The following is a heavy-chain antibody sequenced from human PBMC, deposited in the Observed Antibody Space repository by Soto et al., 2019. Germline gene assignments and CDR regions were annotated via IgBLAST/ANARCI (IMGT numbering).Heavy chain of an antibody. CDR2: INHSGST. V-gene: IGHV4-34*01. Sequence: QVQLQQWGAGLLKPSETLSLTCAVYGGSFSGYYWSWIRQPPGKGLEWIGEINHSGSTNYNPSLKSRVTISVDTSKNQFSLKLSSVTAADTAVYYCARGRYYYYDSSGYLYWGQGTLFTVSS. D-gene: IGHD3-22*01. CDR1: GGSFSGYY. J-gene: IGHJ4*02. CDR3: ARGRYYYYDSSGYLY.